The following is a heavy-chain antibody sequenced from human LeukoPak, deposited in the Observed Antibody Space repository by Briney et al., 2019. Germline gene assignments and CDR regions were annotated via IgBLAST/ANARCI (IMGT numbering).Heavy chain of an antibody. J-gene: IGHJ4*02. CDR2: IVFGRGNP. CDR3: AAATNRSGYLLTR. Sequence: TSVKVSCKASGFNFTSSAVQWVRQARCQRLEWIGWIVFGRGNPNYAQKFQERVTIPRDMSTSTAYMELSSLRSEDTAVYYCAAATNRSGYLLTRWGQGTLVTVSS. V-gene: IGHV1-58*01. CDR1: GFNFTSSA. D-gene: IGHD3-22*01.